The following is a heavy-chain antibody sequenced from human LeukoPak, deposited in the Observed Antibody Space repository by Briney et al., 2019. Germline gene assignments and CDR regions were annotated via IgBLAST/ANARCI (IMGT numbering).Heavy chain of an antibody. CDR3: ARDPSNTSGWMTWFDP. V-gene: IGHV1-18*01. CDR1: GYTFTRHG. D-gene: IGHD6-19*01. J-gene: IGHJ5*02. Sequence: GASVKVSCKASGYTFTRHGISWVRQAPGQGLEWMGWISGYNGDTNYAQKFQGRVTVTTDTSTSTAYMELRSLTSDDTAVYYCARDPSNTSGWMTWFDPWGQGTLVTVSS. CDR2: ISGYNGDT.